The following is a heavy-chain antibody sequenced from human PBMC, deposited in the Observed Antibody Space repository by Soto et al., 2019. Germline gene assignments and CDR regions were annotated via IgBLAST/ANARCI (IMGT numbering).Heavy chain of an antibody. CDR3: ARGQVYCDYVWGYYYYYMDV. CDR2: INHSGST. D-gene: IGHD4-17*01. Sequence: ETLSLTCAVYGGSFSGYYWSWIRQPPGKGLEWIGEINHSGSTNYNPSLKSRVTISVDTSKNQFSLKLSSVTAADTAVYYCARGQVYCDYVWGYYYYYMDVWGKGTTVTVSS. J-gene: IGHJ6*03. CDR1: GGSFSGYY. V-gene: IGHV4-34*01.